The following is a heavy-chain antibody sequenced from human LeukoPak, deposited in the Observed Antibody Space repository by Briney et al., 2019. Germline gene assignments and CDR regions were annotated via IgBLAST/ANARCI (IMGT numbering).Heavy chain of an antibody. D-gene: IGHD3-10*01. Sequence: SETLSLTCTVSGGSMSSYYWSWIRQPPGKGLEWIGYIYYSGSTYYDPSLKSRVTISVDTSKNQFSLKVRSVTAADTAVYYCAGGHYYGWGSYSAFDNWGQGTLVTASS. CDR3: AGGHYYGWGSYSAFDN. V-gene: IGHV4-59*01. CDR1: GGSMSSYY. J-gene: IGHJ4*02. CDR2: IYYSGST.